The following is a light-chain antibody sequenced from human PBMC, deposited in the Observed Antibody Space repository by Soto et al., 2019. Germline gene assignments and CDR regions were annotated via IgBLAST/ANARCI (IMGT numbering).Light chain of an antibody. J-gene: IGKJ4*01. CDR3: QQYGSSSLT. V-gene: IGKV3-20*01. CDR2: GAS. CDR1: QSVSSSY. Sequence: EIVLTQSPGTLSLSPGERATLSCRASQSVSSSYLAWYQQKPGQAPSLLIYGASSRATGIPDRFSGSGSGTDFTLTISRLEPEDFAVYYCQQYGSSSLTFGGGNKVELK.